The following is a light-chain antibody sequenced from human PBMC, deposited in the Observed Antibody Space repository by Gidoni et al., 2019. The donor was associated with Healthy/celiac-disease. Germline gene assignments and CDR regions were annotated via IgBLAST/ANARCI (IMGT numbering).Light chain of an antibody. CDR1: QSVLYSSNNKNY. Sequence: DIVMTQSPDTLTVSLGEWATINCKSSQSVLYSSNNKNYLAWYKQKPGQPPKLLIYWASTRESGVPDRFSGSGSGTDFTLTISSLQAEDVAVYYCQQYYSTPYTFGQGTKLEIK. CDR2: WAS. J-gene: IGKJ2*01. CDR3: QQYYSTPYT. V-gene: IGKV4-1*01.